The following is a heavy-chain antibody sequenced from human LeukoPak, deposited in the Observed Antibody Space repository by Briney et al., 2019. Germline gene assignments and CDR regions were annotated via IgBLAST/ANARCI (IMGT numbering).Heavy chain of an antibody. CDR1: GYSISSGYY. CDR2: IYHSGST. J-gene: IGHJ3*02. Sequence: KPSETLSLTCAVSGYSISSGYYWGWIRQPPGKGLEWIRSIYHSGSTYYNPSLKSRVTISVDTSKNQFSLKLSSVTAADTAVYYCARVRPYYYDSSGYYPHGAFDIWGQGTMVTVSS. D-gene: IGHD3-22*01. V-gene: IGHV4-38-2*01. CDR3: ARVRPYYYDSSGYYPHGAFDI.